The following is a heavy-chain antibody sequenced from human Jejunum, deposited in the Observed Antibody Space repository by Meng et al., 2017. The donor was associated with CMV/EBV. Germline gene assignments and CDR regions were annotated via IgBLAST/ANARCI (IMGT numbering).Heavy chain of an antibody. V-gene: IGHV3-30-3*01. D-gene: IGHD3-10*01. CDR2: ISYDGNNK. CDR3: ASYTGGGAMDV. CDR1: GFTLSKYA. J-gene: IGHJ6*02. Sequence: AASGFTLSKYAMYWVRQAPGKGLEWVAVISYDGNNKYFADAVKGRFTISRDNSKNTVFLQMDSLRAEDTAVYYCASYTGGGAMDVWDQGTTVTVSS.